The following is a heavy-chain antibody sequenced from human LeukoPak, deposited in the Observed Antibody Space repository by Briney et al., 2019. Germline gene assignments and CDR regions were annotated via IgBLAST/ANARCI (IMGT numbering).Heavy chain of an antibody. Sequence: SETLSLTCTVSGGSISSYYWSWIRQPAGKGLEWIGRIYTSGSTNYTPSLKSRVTMSVDTSKNQFSLKLSSLTAADTAVYYCARDYKGIYCSGGSCSKSASWYFDLWGRGTLVTVSS. D-gene: IGHD2-15*01. CDR2: IYTSGST. CDR3: ARDYKGIYCSGGSCSKSASWYFDL. V-gene: IGHV4-4*07. CDR1: GGSISSYY. J-gene: IGHJ2*01.